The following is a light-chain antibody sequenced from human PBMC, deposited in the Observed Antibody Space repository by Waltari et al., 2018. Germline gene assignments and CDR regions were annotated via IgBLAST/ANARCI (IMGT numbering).Light chain of an antibody. CDR2: GSS. Sequence: EIVLTQSPLTLSLSPGERATLPCRLSRSVSTTYLSWYQQKAGQAPRLLIYGSSTRATGIPDRFSGSGSGTGFTLTISRLEPEDFAVYYCQQYVSSPVTFGGGTKVEIK. CDR3: QQYVSSPVT. J-gene: IGKJ4*01. CDR1: RSVSTTY. V-gene: IGKV3-20*01.